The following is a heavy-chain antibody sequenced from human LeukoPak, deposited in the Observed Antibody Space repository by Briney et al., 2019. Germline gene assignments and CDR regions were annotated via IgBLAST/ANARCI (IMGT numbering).Heavy chain of an antibody. Sequence: AASVKLSCKAFGYTITGYYIHWVRQAPGKGLEWMGWINPNNGGTNSAQKFQGRVTMTRDTSIGTAYMELNRLTYDDTAVFYCGRDRHWNQGNFDYWGQGTLVTVSS. CDR1: GYTITGYY. CDR2: INPNNGGT. CDR3: GRDRHWNQGNFDY. D-gene: IGHD1-1*01. V-gene: IGHV1-2*02. J-gene: IGHJ4*02.